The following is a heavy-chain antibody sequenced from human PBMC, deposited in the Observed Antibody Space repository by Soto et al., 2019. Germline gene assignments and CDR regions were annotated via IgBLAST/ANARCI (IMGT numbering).Heavy chain of an antibody. Sequence: SETLSLTCTVSGGSISSGGYYWSWIRQHPGKGLEWIGYIYYSGSTYYNTSLKSRVTISVDTSKNQFSLKLCSVTAADTAVYYCARDQYYYDSSGYLHYFDYWGQGTLVTVSS. D-gene: IGHD3-22*01. CDR1: GGSISSGGYY. V-gene: IGHV4-31*03. CDR2: IYYSGST. CDR3: ARDQYYYDSSGYLHYFDY. J-gene: IGHJ4*02.